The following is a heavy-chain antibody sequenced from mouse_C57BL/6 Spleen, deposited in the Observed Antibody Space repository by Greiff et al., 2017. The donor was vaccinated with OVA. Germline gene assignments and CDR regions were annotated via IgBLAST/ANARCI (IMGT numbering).Heavy chain of an antibody. CDR1: GYTFTSYW. D-gene: IGHD3-2*02. CDR3: ARQLRLRYYAMDY. J-gene: IGHJ4*01. V-gene: IGHV1-50*01. CDR2: IDPSDSYT. Sequence: QVQLQRPGAELVKPGASVKLSCKASGYTFTSYWMQWVKQRPGQGLEWIGEIDPSDSYTNYNQKFKGKATLTVDTSSSTAYMQLSSLTSEDSAVYYCARQLRLRYYAMDYWGQGTSVTVSS.